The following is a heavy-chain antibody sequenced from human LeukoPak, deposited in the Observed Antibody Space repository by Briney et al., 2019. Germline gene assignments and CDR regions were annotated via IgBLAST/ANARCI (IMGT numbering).Heavy chain of an antibody. CDR3: ARVGWFDP. CDR1: GFTFSSYG. V-gene: IGHV3-33*01. CDR2: IWYDGSNK. J-gene: IGHJ5*02. Sequence: PGRSLRLSCAASGFTFSSYGTHWVRQAPGKGLEWVAVIWYDGSNKYYADSVKGRFTISRDNSKNTLYPQMNSLRAEDTAVYYCARVGWFDPWGQGTLVTVSS.